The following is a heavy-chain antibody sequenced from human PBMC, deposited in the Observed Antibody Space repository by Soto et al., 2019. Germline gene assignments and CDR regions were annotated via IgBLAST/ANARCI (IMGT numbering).Heavy chain of an antibody. J-gene: IGHJ3*02. CDR2: ISWTSGSI. CDR1: GFTFDDYA. D-gene: IGHD6-6*01. CDR3: AKDIEYSSSSGAFAI. Sequence: EVQLVESGGGLVQPGRSLRLSCAASGFTFDDYAMHWVRPAPGKGLEWVSGISWTSGSIGYADSVKGRFTISRDNAKNSLYLQMNSLRAEDTALYYCAKDIEYSSSSGAFAIWGQGTMVTVSS. V-gene: IGHV3-9*01.